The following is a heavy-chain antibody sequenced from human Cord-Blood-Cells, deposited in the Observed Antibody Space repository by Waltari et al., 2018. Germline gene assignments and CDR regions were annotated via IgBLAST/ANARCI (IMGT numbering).Heavy chain of an antibody. J-gene: IGHJ4*02. CDR3: VRSSWGSVDY. CDR2: IYHSGST. CDR1: GYSISSGYY. V-gene: IGHV4-38-2*01. Sequence: QVQLQESGPGLVKPSETLSLTCAVSGYSISSGYYWGWIRQPPGKGLEWIGSIYHSGSTCYNPSLKSRGTISVDTSKNQFSLTLGSVTAADTAVYYCVRSSWGSVDYWGQGTLVTVSS. D-gene: IGHD3-16*01.